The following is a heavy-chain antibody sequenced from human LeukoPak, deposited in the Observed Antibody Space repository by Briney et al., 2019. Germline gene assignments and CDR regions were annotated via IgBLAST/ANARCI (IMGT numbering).Heavy chain of an antibody. CDR2: IYYSGST. CDR1: GGSISSSSYY. V-gene: IGHV4-39*07. J-gene: IGHJ5*02. D-gene: IGHD3-3*01. Sequence: SETLSLTCTVSGGSISSSSYYWGWIRQPPGKGLEWIGSIYYSGSTYYNPSLKSRVTISVDTSKNQFSLKLSSVTAADTAVYYCARVSGFLESWNWFDPWGQGTLVTVSS. CDR3: ARVSGFLESWNWFDP.